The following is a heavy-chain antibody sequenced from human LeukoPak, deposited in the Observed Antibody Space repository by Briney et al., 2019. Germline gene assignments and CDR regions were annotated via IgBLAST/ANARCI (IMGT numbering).Heavy chain of an antibody. CDR1: GFTYSSHN. V-gene: IGHV3-21*01. Sequence: GGSLRLSCAASGFTYSSHNMHWVRQAPGKGLEWVSSISSSSSYIYYADSVKGRFTISRDNAKNSLYLQMNSLRAEDTAVYYCARDFDGSGSYYNPPLGYWGQGTLVTVSS. D-gene: IGHD3-10*01. CDR2: ISSSSSYI. J-gene: IGHJ4*02. CDR3: ARDFDGSGSYYNPPLGY.